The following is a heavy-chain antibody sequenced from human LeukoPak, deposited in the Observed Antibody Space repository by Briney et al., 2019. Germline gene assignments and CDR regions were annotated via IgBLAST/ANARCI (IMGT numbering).Heavy chain of an antibody. J-gene: IGHJ6*03. CDR1: GYSFTNYW. Sequence: GESLKISCKGSGYSFTNYWIGWVRQLPGKGLEWMGIIYPGGSNTRYSPSFQGQVTISADKAITTACLQWSSLKASDTAMYYCARGPYCSSTSCYSPYYSYYMDVWGKGTTVTVS. D-gene: IGHD2-2*01. CDR2: IYPGGSNT. V-gene: IGHV5-51*01. CDR3: ARGPYCSSTSCYSPYYSYYMDV.